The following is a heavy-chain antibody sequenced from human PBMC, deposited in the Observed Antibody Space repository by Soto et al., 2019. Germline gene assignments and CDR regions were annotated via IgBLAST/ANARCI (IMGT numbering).Heavy chain of an antibody. Sequence: TSETLSLTCAVYGGSFSGYYWSWIRQPPGTGLEWIGEINHSGSTNYNPSLKSRVTISVDTSKNQFSLKLTSVTAADTAVYYCARDKITGLFDYWGQGTLVTVSS. CDR1: GGSFSGYY. J-gene: IGHJ4*02. V-gene: IGHV4-34*01. CDR2: INHSGST. D-gene: IGHD2-8*02. CDR3: ARDKITGLFDY.